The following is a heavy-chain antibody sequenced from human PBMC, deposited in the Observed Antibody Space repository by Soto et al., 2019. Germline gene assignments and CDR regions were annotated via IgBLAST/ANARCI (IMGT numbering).Heavy chain of an antibody. Sequence: EVQLVESGGGLVQPGGSLRLSCAASGFTFSSYDMHWVRQATGKGLEWVSAIGTAGDTYYPGSVKGRFTISRENAKNSLYLQMNSRRAGDTAVYYCARALPSSDWSFDLWGRGTLVTVYS. V-gene: IGHV3-13*04. D-gene: IGHD3-10*01. CDR3: ARALPSSDWSFDL. CDR2: IGTAGDT. CDR1: GFTFSSYD. J-gene: IGHJ2*01.